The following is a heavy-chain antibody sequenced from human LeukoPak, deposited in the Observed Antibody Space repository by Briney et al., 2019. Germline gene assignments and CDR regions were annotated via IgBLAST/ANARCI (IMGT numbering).Heavy chain of an antibody. CDR1: GFTFTNYW. Sequence: GGSLRLSCAASGFTFTNYWMHWVRQAPGMGLVWVSRLPPDELGIIYADSVKGRFTVSRDNAKNTVYPQMNNLRVDDTAMYYCVGTIASRGSEYWGQGALVTVSS. D-gene: IGHD6-6*01. CDR3: VGTIASRGSEY. CDR2: LPPDELGI. V-gene: IGHV3-74*01. J-gene: IGHJ4*02.